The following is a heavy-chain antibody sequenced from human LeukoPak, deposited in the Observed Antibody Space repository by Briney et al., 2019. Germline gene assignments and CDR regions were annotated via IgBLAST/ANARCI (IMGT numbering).Heavy chain of an antibody. D-gene: IGHD1-26*01. Sequence: QAGGSLRLSCGASGFTFSSYWMHWVRQAPGKGLVWVSRINSDGSSTSYADSVKGRFTISRDNAKNTLYLQMNSLRAEDTAVYYCAREQHSGSYYRWFDPWGQGTLVTVSS. J-gene: IGHJ5*02. V-gene: IGHV3-74*01. CDR2: INSDGSST. CDR1: GFTFSSYW. CDR3: AREQHSGSYYRWFDP.